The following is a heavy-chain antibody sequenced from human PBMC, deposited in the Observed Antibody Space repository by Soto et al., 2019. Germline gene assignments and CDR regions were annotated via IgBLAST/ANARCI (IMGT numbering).Heavy chain of an antibody. CDR3: LQSTANFSYYFDY. D-gene: IGHD2-21*02. J-gene: IGHJ4*02. CDR1: GGTFSSYA. V-gene: IGHV1-69*06. Sequence: GASVKVSCKASGGTFSSYAISWVRQAPGQGLEWMGGIIPIFGTANYAQKFQGRVTITADKSTSTAYMELSSLRSEDTAVYYCLQSTANFSYYFDYWGQGTLVTVSS. CDR2: IIPIFGTA.